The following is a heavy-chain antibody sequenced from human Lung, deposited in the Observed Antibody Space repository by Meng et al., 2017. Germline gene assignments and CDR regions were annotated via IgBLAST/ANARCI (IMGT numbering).Heavy chain of an antibody. D-gene: IGHD2/OR15-2a*01. CDR1: GGSCSTYS. CDR2: LIPVLNKA. V-gene: IGHV1-69*10. Sequence: QVQLVQSGAEVKKPGSSVKVACKTSGGSCSTYSFSWVRQDPGQGLEWMGGLIPVLNKAKSAPRFQDRVTFTADETTTTAYMELSSLTFEDTAVYFCARGRGNQPLFDFWGQGTLVTVSS. CDR3: ARGRGNQPLFDF. J-gene: IGHJ4*02.